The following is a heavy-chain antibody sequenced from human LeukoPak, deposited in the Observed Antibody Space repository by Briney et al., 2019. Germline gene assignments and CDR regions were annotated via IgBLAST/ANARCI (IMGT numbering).Heavy chain of an antibody. V-gene: IGHV4-34*01. J-gene: IGHJ3*02. CDR1: GGSFSGYY. Sequence: SETLSLTCAVYGGSFSGYYWSWIRQPPGKGLEWIGEINHSGSTNYNPSLKSRVTISVDTSKNQFSLKLSSVTAADTAVYYCARARHSIAARPRDAFDIWGQGTMVTVSS. D-gene: IGHD6-6*01. CDR2: INHSGST. CDR3: ARARHSIAARPRDAFDI.